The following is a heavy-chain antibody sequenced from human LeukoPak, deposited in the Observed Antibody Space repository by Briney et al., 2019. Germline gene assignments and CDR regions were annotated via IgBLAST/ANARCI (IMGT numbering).Heavy chain of an antibody. V-gene: IGHV4-4*07. J-gene: IGHJ4*02. D-gene: IGHD3-22*01. CDR2: IYTSGST. Sequence: PSETLSLTCTVSGGSISSYYWSWIRQPAGKGLEWIGRIYTSGSTNYNPSLKSRVTISVDTSKNQFSLKLSSVTAADTAVYYCARGDSSGYYYKFDYWGQGTLATVSS. CDR1: GGSISSYY. CDR3: ARGDSSGYYYKFDY.